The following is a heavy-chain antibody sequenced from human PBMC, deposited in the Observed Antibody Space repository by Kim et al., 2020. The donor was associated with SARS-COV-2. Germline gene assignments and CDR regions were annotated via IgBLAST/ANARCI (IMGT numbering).Heavy chain of an antibody. Sequence: GGSLRLSCAASGFTFSSYGMHWVRQAPGKVLEWVAVISYDGSNKYYADSVKGRFTISRDNSKNTLYLQMNSLRAEDTAVYYCAKGSITIFGVVITDNWFDPWGQGTLVTVSS. J-gene: IGHJ5*02. CDR3: AKGSITIFGVVITDNWFDP. CDR2: ISYDGSNK. V-gene: IGHV3-30*18. D-gene: IGHD3-3*01. CDR1: GFTFSSYG.